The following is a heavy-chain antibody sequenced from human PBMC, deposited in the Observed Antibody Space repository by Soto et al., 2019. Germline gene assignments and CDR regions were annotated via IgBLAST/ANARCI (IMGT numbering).Heavy chain of an antibody. Sequence: GGSLRLSCAASGFTFSSYWMHWVRQAPGKGLVWVSRINSDGSSTSYADSEKGLFTISRDNAKNTLYLQMNSLRAEDTAVYYCARADVEMATTLDYWGQGTLVTVSS. V-gene: IGHV3-74*01. CDR3: ARADVEMATTLDY. CDR2: INSDGSST. CDR1: GFTFSSYW. D-gene: IGHD1-1*01. J-gene: IGHJ4*02.